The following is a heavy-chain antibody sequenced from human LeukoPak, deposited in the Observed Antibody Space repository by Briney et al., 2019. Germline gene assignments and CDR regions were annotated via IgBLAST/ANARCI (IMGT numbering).Heavy chain of an antibody. D-gene: IGHD1-26*01. V-gene: IGHV3-7*01. J-gene: IGHJ4*02. CDR2: IKQGGSES. CDR1: GFTFTDYW. CDR3: ARVGAWELQRVFDY. Sequence: GGSLRLSCAASGFTFTDYWMTWVRQVPGKVLEWVANIKQGGSESYYVDSVKGRFTISRENAKNSLYLQMDSLRVDDTAVYYCARVGAWELQRVFDYWGQGTLVTVSS.